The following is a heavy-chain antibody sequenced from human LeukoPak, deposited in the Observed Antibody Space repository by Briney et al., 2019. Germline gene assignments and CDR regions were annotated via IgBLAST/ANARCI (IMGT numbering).Heavy chain of an antibody. D-gene: IGHD3-9*01. CDR2: IYYSGST. CDR1: GGSISSGGYS. J-gene: IGHJ4*02. Sequence: SQTLSLTCAVSGGSISSGGYSWSWIRQPPGKGLEWIGYIYYSGSTNYNPSLKSRVTISVDTSKNQFSLKLSSVTAADTAVYYCATSRELRYFDWFFDYWGQGTLVTVSS. V-gene: IGHV4-61*08. CDR3: ATSRELRYFDWFFDY.